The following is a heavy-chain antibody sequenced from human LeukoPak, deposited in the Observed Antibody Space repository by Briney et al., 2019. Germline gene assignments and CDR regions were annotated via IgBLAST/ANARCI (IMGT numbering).Heavy chain of an antibody. CDR2: IYYSGST. J-gene: IGHJ4*02. V-gene: IGHV4-39*01. CDR3: ARPGGTLYYYDSSGYYYDYFDS. D-gene: IGHD3-22*01. CDR1: GGSISSSSYY. Sequence: PSETLSLTCSVSGGSISSSSYYWGWIRRPPGKGLEWIGSIYYSGSTYYNPSLKSRVTISVDTSKNQFSLKLSSVTAADTAVYYCARPGGTLYYYDSSGYYYDYFDSWGQGTLVTVSS.